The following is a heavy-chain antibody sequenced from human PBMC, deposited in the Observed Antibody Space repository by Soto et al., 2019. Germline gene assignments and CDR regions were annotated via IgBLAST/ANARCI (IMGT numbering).Heavy chain of an antibody. D-gene: IGHD5-18*01. V-gene: IGHV2-5*02. CDR3: AHQFSGGYSYGYAGGDFDY. J-gene: IGHJ4*02. Sequence: QITLKESGPTLVKPTQTLTLTCTFSGFSLSTSEVGVGWIRQPPGKALEWLALIYWDDDKSYSPSLKSRLTITKDTSKNQVVLTMTNMDPVDTATYYCAHQFSGGYSYGYAGGDFDYWGQGTLVTVSS. CDR2: IYWDDDK. CDR1: GFSLSTSEVG.